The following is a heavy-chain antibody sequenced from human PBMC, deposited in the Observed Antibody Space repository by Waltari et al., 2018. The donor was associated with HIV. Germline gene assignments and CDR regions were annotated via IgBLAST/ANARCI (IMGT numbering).Heavy chain of an antibody. V-gene: IGHV3-21*01. D-gene: IGHD3-16*01. J-gene: IGHJ4*02. CDR2: ISRDSRYI. CDR3: VRGGEGTYGDY. CDR1: GFSFSYYS. Sequence: DVQLLESGGGLVKPGGSLRLACAGSGFSFSYYSMNWVRQAPGKGLEWVSSISRDSRYIYYADSVKGRFTISRDNARNSLFLQMNSLRADDTAVYYCVRGGEGTYGDYWGQGTLVTVSS.